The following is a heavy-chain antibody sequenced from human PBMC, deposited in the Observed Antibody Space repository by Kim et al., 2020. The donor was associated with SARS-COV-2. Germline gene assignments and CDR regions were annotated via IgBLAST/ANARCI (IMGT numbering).Heavy chain of an antibody. Sequence: GGSLRLSCAASGFTFDDYAMHWVRQAPGKGLEWVSGISWNSGSIGYADSVKGRFTISRDNAKNSLYLQMNSLRAEDTALYYCAKDTYFDWLLRGGCFDYWGQGTLVTVSS. J-gene: IGHJ4*02. D-gene: IGHD3-9*01. V-gene: IGHV3-9*01. CDR1: GFTFDDYA. CDR3: AKDTYFDWLLRGGCFDY. CDR2: ISWNSGSI.